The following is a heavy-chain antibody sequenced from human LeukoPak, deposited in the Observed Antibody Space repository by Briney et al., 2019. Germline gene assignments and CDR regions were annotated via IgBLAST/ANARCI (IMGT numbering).Heavy chain of an antibody. CDR1: GGSISSYY. Sequence: NPSETLSLTCTVSGGSISSYYWSWIRQPPGKGLEWIGYIYYSGSTYYNPSLKSRVTISVDTSKNQFSLKLSSVTAADTAVYYCARGGEDDYGDYYFDYWGQGTLVTVSS. D-gene: IGHD4-17*01. J-gene: IGHJ4*02. V-gene: IGHV4-59*01. CDR3: ARGGEDDYGDYYFDY. CDR2: IYYSGST.